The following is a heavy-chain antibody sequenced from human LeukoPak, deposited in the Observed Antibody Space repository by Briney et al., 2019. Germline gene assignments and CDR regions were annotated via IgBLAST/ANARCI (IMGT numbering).Heavy chain of an antibody. V-gene: IGHV3-9*01. CDR2: ISWNSGSI. Sequence: GGSLRLSCAASGFTFDDYAMHWVRQAPGKGLEWVSGISWNSGSIGYADSVKGRFTISRDNAKNSLYLQMNSLRAEDTAVYYCAKDLNPLAPYSYGYYWGQGTLVTVSS. CDR1: GFTFDDYA. D-gene: IGHD5-18*01. J-gene: IGHJ4*02. CDR3: AKDLNPLAPYSYGYY.